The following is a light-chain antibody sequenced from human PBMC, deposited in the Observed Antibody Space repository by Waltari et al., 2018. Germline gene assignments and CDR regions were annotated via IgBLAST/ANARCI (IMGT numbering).Light chain of an antibody. J-gene: IGLJ1*01. CDR2: RNN. CDR3: SAWDSRLSAHV. V-gene: IGLV10-54*04. CDR1: SNNFGKPG. Sequence: QAGLTQPPSVSKGLRQTATLTCTGDSNNFGKPGATLLQQHQGRPPKLLSYRNNNRPSGISERFSASRSGNTASLTITGLQPEDEADYYCSAWDSRLSAHVFGTGTKVTVL.